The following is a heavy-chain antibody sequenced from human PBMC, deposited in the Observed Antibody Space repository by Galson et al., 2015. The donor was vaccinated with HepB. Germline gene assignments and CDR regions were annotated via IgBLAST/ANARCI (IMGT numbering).Heavy chain of an antibody. Sequence: SLRLSCAASGFTFSSYGMHWVRQAPGKGLEWVAVISYDGSNKYYADSVKGRFTISRDNSKNTLYLQMNSLRAEDTAVYYCAKTPSRIVVAHFDYWGQGTLVTVSS. V-gene: IGHV3-30*18. CDR1: GFTFSSYG. D-gene: IGHD3-22*01. J-gene: IGHJ4*02. CDR2: ISYDGSNK. CDR3: AKTPSRIVVAHFDY.